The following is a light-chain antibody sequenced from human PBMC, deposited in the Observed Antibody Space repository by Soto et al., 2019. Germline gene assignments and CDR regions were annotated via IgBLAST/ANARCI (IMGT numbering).Light chain of an antibody. CDR2: SNN. CDR3: ATWDDSLNGYV. CDR1: SSNIGRST. V-gene: IGLV1-44*01. Sequence: QSVLTQPPSASGTPGQRVTISCSGSSSNIGRSTVNWYQQLPGTAPKLLIYSNNQRPSGVPDRFSGSKSGTSASLAISGLQSEDEADCHCATWDDSLNGYVFGTGTKVTVL. J-gene: IGLJ1*01.